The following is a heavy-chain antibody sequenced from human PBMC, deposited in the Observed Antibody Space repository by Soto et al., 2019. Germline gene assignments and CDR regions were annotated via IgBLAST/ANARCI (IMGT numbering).Heavy chain of an antibody. Sequence: QPGGSLRLSCAASGFTFSSYEMNWVRQAPGKGLEWVSYISSSGSTIYYADSVKGRFTISRDNAKNSLYLQMNSLRAEDTAVYYCARGGRAYYDSSGYPLKYWGQGTLVTVSS. D-gene: IGHD3-22*01. J-gene: IGHJ4*02. CDR2: ISSSGSTI. V-gene: IGHV3-48*03. CDR3: ARGGRAYYDSSGYPLKY. CDR1: GFTFSSYE.